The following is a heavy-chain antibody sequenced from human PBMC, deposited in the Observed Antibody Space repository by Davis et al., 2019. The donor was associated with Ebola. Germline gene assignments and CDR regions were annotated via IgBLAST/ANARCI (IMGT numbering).Heavy chain of an antibody. CDR3: ARDKERFLTRNNWFDP. V-gene: IGHV1-18*04. Sequence: ASVKVSCKASGYTFTSYGISWVRQAPGQGLEWMGWISAYNGNTNYAQKLQGRVTMTTDTSTSTAYMELRSLRSDDTAVYYCARDKERFLTRNNWFDPWGQGTLVTVSS. CDR2: ISAYNGNT. J-gene: IGHJ5*02. D-gene: IGHD3-3*01. CDR1: GYTFTSYG.